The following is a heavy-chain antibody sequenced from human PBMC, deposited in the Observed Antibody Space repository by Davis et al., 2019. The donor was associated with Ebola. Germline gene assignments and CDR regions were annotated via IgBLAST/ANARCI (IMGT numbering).Heavy chain of an antibody. V-gene: IGHV3-74*01. J-gene: IGHJ4*02. CDR2: INSDGSTT. Sequence: HTGGSLRLSCAASGFTFSSYWMHWVRQAPGKGLVWVSRINSDGSTTGYADSVKGRFTISRDNSKNTLYLQMNSLRAEDTAVYYCAKDYYDSSGRYFDYWGQGTLVTVSS. CDR3: AKDYYDSSGRYFDY. D-gene: IGHD3-22*01. CDR1: GFTFSSYW.